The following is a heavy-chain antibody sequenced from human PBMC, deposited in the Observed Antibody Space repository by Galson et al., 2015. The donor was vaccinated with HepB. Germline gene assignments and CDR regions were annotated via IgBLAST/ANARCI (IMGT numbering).Heavy chain of an antibody. J-gene: IGHJ5*02. CDR3: AKGGPGRITMMINRPLGFDP. D-gene: IGHD3-22*01. CDR2: ISYDGSFK. V-gene: IGHV3-30*18. CDR1: GFSFSNYA. Sequence: SLRLSCASSGFSFSNYAIHWVRQAPGKGLEWMAVISYDGSFKYYSDSVKGRFTVSRDPSRSILYLQMNSLRVDDTAVYYCAKGGPGRITMMINRPLGFDPWAREPWSSSPQ.